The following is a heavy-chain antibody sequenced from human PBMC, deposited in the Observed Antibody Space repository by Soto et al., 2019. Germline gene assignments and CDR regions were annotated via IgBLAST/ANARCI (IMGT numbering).Heavy chain of an antibody. J-gene: IGHJ4*02. CDR3: ARLPRKYIVLMVYHFDY. Sequence: SETLSLTCTVSGGSISSSSYYWGWIRHPPGKGLEWIGSIYYSGSTYYNPSPKSRVTISVDTSKNQFSLKLSSVTAADTAVYYCARLPRKYIVLMVYHFDYWGQGTLVTVSS. CDR2: IYYSGST. V-gene: IGHV4-39*01. CDR1: GGSISSSSYY. D-gene: IGHD2-8*01.